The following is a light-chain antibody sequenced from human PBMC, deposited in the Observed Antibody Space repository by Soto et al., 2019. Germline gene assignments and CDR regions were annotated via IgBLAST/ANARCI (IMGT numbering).Light chain of an antibody. J-gene: IGKJ4*01. CDR2: ETS. V-gene: IGKV1-33*01. CDR1: QDINNY. CDR3: QHYANFPLT. Sequence: DIQMTQSPSSLSASVGDRVTITCQASQDINNYLNWYQQKPGKAPKLLIYETSNLETGVPSRFGGSGSGTDCTFTISSLQPEDIATYYCQHYANFPLTFGGGTKVEI.